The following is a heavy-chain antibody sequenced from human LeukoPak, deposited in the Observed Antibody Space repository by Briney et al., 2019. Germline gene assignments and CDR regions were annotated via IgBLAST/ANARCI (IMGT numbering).Heavy chain of an antibody. V-gene: IGHV1-2*02. CDR1: GYTFTGPY. Sequence: ASLKVSCEASGYTFTGPYIHWLRQAPGQGLEWMGWINPNSGTTNYAQTVQGRVTVTREKSTRTVYMELSGLRADDTAAYYCARVEYCTKGVCINFDLWGQGTLVTVSS. J-gene: IGHJ4*02. CDR2: INPNSGTT. D-gene: IGHD2-8*01. CDR3: ARVEYCTKGVCINFDL.